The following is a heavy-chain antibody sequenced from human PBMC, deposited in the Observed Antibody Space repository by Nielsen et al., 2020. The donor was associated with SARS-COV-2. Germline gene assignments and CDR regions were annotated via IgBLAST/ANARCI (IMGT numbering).Heavy chain of an antibody. Sequence: ASVKVSCKASGYTFTNSYLHWVRQAPGQGLEWMGIINPSDGSTRYAQKFQGRATMTRDTSTSTVYMEVSSLRSEDTALFYCARGTDTRVVGSTFGYFDFWGQGTLVTVSS. D-gene: IGHD1-26*01. CDR2: INPSDGST. V-gene: IGHV1-46*01. J-gene: IGHJ4*02. CDR3: ARGTDTRVVGSTFGYFDF. CDR1: GYTFTNSY.